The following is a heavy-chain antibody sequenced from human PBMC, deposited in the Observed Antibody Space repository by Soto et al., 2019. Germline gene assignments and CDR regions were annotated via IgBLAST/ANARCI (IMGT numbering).Heavy chain of an antibody. CDR1: GFTFSNAW. Sequence: GGSLRLSCAASGFTFSNAWMSWVRQAPGKGLEWVGRIKSKTDGGTTDYAAPVKGRFTISRDDSKNTLYLQMNSLKTGDTAVYYCTTGAIAAADPFDYWGQGTLVTVSS. D-gene: IGHD6-13*01. CDR3: TTGAIAAADPFDY. V-gene: IGHV3-15*01. CDR2: IKSKTDGGTT. J-gene: IGHJ4*02.